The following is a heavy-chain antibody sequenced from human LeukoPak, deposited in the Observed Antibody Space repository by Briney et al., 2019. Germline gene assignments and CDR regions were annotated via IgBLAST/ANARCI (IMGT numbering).Heavy chain of an antibody. J-gene: IGHJ4*02. CDR2: MTGSGDFT. V-gene: IGHV3-23*01. D-gene: IGHD3-22*01. Sequence: GGSLRLSCTTSAFTFSSYAMSWVRQAPGKVLEWVSTMTGSGDFTYYADSVKGRFTVSRNNSKNTLYLHMSRLRAEDTAIYSCANPDSSGFYLSIRFAFWGQGTLVTVSS. CDR1: AFTFSSYA. CDR3: ANPDSSGFYLSIRFAF.